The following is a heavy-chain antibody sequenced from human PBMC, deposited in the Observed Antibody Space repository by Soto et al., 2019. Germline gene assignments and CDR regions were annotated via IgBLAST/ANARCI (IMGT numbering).Heavy chain of an antibody. CDR3: AKDYYDSSGYYLAYAFDI. D-gene: IGHD3-22*01. Sequence: GSLRLSCAASGFTFSSYAMSWVRQAPGKGLEWVSAISGSGGSTYYADSVKGRFTISGDNSKNTLYLQMNSLRAEDTAVYYCAKDYYDSSGYYLAYAFDIWGQGTMVTVSS. CDR1: GFTFSSYA. J-gene: IGHJ3*02. V-gene: IGHV3-23*01. CDR2: ISGSGGST.